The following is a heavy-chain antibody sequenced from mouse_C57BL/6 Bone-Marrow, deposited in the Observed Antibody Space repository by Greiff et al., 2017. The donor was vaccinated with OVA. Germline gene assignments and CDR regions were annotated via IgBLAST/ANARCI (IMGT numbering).Heavy chain of an antibody. CDR2: ISAGGSYT. Sequence: EVKLVESGGGLVKPGGSLKLSCAASGFTFSSYAMSWVRQTPEKRLEWVATISAGGSYTYYPDNVKGRFTISRDNTKNNLYLQLSHLKSEDTAMYYCARDHHYSNLAYWGQGTLVTVSA. CDR3: ARDHHYSNLAY. V-gene: IGHV5-4*01. J-gene: IGHJ3*01. CDR1: GFTFSSYA. D-gene: IGHD2-5*01.